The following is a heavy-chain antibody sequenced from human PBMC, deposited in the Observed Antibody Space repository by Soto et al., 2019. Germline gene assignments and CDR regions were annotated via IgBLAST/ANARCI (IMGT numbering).Heavy chain of an antibody. V-gene: IGHV3-48*01. Sequence: EVQLVESGGGLVQPGVSLRHSCAAAGFTFGSNDMNWVRQAPGKGLEWVSYISSSSSPIYYADSVRGRFTISRDNAKNSLYLQMNSLRAEDTAVYYCARTNRILDAFDIWGQGTMVTVSS. CDR3: ARTNRILDAFDI. CDR1: GFTFGSND. D-gene: IGHD2-15*01. CDR2: ISSSSSPI. J-gene: IGHJ3*02.